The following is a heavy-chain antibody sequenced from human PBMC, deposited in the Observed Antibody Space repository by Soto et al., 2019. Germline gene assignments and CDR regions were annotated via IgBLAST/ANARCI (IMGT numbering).Heavy chain of an antibody. D-gene: IGHD2-15*01. J-gene: IGHJ6*02. CDR2: INHSRRT. Sequence: SETLSLTCAVYGGSFSGYYWSWIRQPPGKGLEWIGEINHSRRTNYNPSLKSRVTISVDTSKNQFSLKLSSVTAADTAVYYCARVGGYCSGGSCLRYNYYYYGMDVWGQGTTVTISS. CDR1: GGSFSGYY. CDR3: ARVGGYCSGGSCLRYNYYYYGMDV. V-gene: IGHV4-34*01.